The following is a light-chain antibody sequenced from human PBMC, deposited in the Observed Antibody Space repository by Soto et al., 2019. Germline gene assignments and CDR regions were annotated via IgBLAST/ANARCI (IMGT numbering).Light chain of an antibody. Sequence: EIVLTQSPATLSLSPGERATLSCRASQSVISYLAWYQQKPGQAPRRLIYDASNRATGIPARFSGSGSGTDFTLTISSLEPEDFAVYYCQQRSNWPPITFGQGTRLEIK. CDR1: QSVISY. CDR2: DAS. V-gene: IGKV3-11*01. J-gene: IGKJ5*01. CDR3: QQRSNWPPIT.